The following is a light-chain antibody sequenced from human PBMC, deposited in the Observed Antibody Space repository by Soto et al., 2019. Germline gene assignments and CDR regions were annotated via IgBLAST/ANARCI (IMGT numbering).Light chain of an antibody. CDR2: GAT. Sequence: EIVLTQSPGTLSLSPGERATLSCRASRSVSSNYLAWYQQTPGQAPRLLMYGATSRATGIPDRFSGSGSGTDFTLTISRLEPEDFAVYYCQQYGNSPRSFGQGTKVEIK. CDR3: QQYGNSPRS. V-gene: IGKV3-20*01. CDR1: RSVSSNY. J-gene: IGKJ1*01.